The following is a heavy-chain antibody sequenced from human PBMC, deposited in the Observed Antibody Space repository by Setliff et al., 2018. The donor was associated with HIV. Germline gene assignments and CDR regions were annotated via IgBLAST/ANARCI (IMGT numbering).Heavy chain of an antibody. CDR2: INPNTGNT. Sequence: ASVKVSCKASGYTFTGYFIHWVRQAPGQGFEWMGWINPNTGNTHYPPSFQGRVTMTRDTSISTAYMDLSRLRSDDTAVYYCARRVPPIPSGDLDYWGQGTLVTVSS. CDR1: GYTFTGYF. J-gene: IGHJ4*02. D-gene: IGHD4-17*01. CDR3: ARRVPPIPSGDLDY. V-gene: IGHV1-2*02.